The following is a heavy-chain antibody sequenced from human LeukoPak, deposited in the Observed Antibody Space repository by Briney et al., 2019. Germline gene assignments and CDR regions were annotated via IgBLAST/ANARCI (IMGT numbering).Heavy chain of an antibody. D-gene: IGHD3-9*01. Sequence: GGSLRLSCAASGFTFSSYAMHWVRQAPGKGLEWVALISYDGNNKYYADSVKGRFTISRDNSKNTLYVQMNSLRAEDTAVYYCARDRVEGYDILTGYYSYYQYYGMDVWGQGTTVTVSS. CDR2: ISYDGNNK. V-gene: IGHV3-30-3*01. CDR3: ARDRVEGYDILTGYYSYYQYYGMDV. J-gene: IGHJ6*02. CDR1: GFTFSSYA.